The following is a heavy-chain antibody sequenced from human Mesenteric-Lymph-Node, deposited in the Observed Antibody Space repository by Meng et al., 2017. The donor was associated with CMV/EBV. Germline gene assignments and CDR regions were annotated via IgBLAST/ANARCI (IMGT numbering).Heavy chain of an antibody. V-gene: IGHV3-74*01. D-gene: IGHD6-13*01. J-gene: IGHJ1*01. CDR1: GFTLSSYW. CDR2: INSDGSTT. Sequence: GESLKISCAASGFTLSSYWMHWVRQAPGKGLVWVSRINSDGSTTNYADSVKGRFTISRDNAKNTLYLQMNSLRAEDTAVYHCGAGAAAAHWGQGTLVTVSS. CDR3: GAGAAAAH.